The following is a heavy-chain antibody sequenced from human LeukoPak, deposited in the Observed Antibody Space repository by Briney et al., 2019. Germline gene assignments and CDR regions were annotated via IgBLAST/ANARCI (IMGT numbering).Heavy chain of an antibody. CDR3: ARDRIGGFDY. J-gene: IGHJ4*02. CDR1: GFTFSSYS. D-gene: IGHD3-3*01. CDR2: ISSSSSYI. V-gene: IGHV3-21*01. Sequence: GGSLRLSCAASGFTFSSYSMNWVRQAPGKGLEWVSSISSSSSYIYYADSVKGRFTISRDNAKNSLYLQVNSLRAEDTAVYYCARDRIGGFDYWGQGTLVTVSS.